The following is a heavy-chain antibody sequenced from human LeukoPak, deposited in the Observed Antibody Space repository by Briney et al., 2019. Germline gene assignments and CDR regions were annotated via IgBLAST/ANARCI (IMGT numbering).Heavy chain of an antibody. CDR2: IIPIFGTA. CDR3: ARGAIAVPGIDY. J-gene: IGHJ4*02. V-gene: IGHV1-69*06. Sequence: GASVKVSCKASGGTFSSYAISWVRQAPGQGLEWMGGIIPIFGTANYAQKFQGRVTITADKSTSTAYMELSSLRSEDTAVYYCARGAIAVPGIDYWGQGTLVTVSS. D-gene: IGHD6-19*01. CDR1: GGTFSSYA.